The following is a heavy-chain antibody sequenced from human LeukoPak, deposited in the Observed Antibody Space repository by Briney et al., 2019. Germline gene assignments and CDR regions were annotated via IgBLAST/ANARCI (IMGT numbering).Heavy chain of an antibody. V-gene: IGHV1-18*01. J-gene: IGHJ4*02. CDR2: ISDYNGNT. Sequence: GASVKVSCKASGYTFSSYGISWVRQAPGHGLERMGWISDYNGNTNFAQKLQGRVTLTTDRHTSTAYMELRSLRSDDTDVCFCANGLILGPYDYWGQGTLVTVSS. CDR3: ANGLILGPYDY. CDR1: GYTFSSYG. D-gene: IGHD1-26*01.